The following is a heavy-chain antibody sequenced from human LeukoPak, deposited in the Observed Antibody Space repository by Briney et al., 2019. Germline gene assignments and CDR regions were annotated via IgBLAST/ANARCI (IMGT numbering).Heavy chain of an antibody. CDR3: ARVRSSGYYYEFDY. CDR2: INSDGSST. D-gene: IGHD3-22*01. CDR1: GFTFSSYW. V-gene: IGHV3-74*01. J-gene: IGHJ4*02. Sequence: GGSLRLSCAASGFTFSSYWMHWVRQAPGKGLVWVSRINSDGSSTSHADSVKGRFTISRDNAKNTLYLQMNSLRAEDTAVYYCARVRSSGYYYEFDYWGQGTLVTVSS.